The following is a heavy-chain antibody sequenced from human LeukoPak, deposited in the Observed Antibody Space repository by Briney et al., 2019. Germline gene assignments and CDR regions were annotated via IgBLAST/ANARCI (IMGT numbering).Heavy chain of an antibody. V-gene: IGHV4-34*01. J-gene: IGHJ4*02. Sequence: SETLSLTCAVYGGSFSGYYWSWIRQPPGKGLEWIGEINHSGSTNYNPSLKSRVTISVDTSKNQFSLKLSSVTAADTAVYYRARGKYWSGYRGYYFDYWGQGTLVTVSS. CDR2: INHSGST. D-gene: IGHD2-15*01. CDR3: ARGKYWSGYRGYYFDY. CDR1: GGSFSGYY.